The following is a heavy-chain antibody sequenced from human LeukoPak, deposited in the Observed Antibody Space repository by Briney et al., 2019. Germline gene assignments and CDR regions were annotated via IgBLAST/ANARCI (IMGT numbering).Heavy chain of an antibody. D-gene: IGHD1-26*01. V-gene: IGHV1-2*02. CDR2: INPNSGGT. Sequence: GASVTVSCTASDSTFTFYYMHWVRQAPGQGLEWRGWINPNSGGTNFAQKFQGRVTMTRDTSISTAYMELSRLRSDDTAVYYCARTVGVNDAFAIWGQGTMVTVSS. CDR1: DSTFTFYY. J-gene: IGHJ3*02. CDR3: ARTVGVNDAFAI.